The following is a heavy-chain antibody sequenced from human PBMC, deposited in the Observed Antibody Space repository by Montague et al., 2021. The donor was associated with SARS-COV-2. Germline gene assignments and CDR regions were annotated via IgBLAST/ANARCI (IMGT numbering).Heavy chain of an antibody. D-gene: IGHD3-16*01. Sequence: SETLSLTCAVYGESSDGYFWSWIRLSPGKALEWIGLNGYSDFSPSLWGRVTISVDPYRNQFSLKLTSVTAADTALYYCAAYSVGLGGRGYWGQGTLVTVSS. CDR1: GESSDGYF. V-gene: IGHV4-34*01. J-gene: IGHJ4*02. CDR2: LNGYS. CDR3: AAYSVGLGGRGY.